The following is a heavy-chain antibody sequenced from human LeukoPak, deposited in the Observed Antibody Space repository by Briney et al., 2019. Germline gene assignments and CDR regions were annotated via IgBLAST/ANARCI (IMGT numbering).Heavy chain of an antibody. V-gene: IGHV1-3*03. CDR3: ARASVRYNYGSKAFDI. D-gene: IGHD5-18*01. J-gene: IGHJ3*02. Sequence: ASVKVSCKASGYTFTSYAVHWVRQAPGQRLEWMGWINAGNGNTKYSQEFQGRVTITRDTSASTAYMELSSLRSEDMAVYYCARASVRYNYGSKAFDIWGQGTMVTVSS. CDR2: INAGNGNT. CDR1: GYTFTSYA.